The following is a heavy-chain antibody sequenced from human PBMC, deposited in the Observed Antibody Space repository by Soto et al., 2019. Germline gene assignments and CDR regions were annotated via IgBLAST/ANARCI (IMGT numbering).Heavy chain of an antibody. CDR2: ISGSGGST. J-gene: IGHJ4*02. Sequence: HPGGSLRLSCAASGFTFSSYAMSWVRQAPGKGLEWVSAISGSGGSTYYADSVKGRFTISRDNSKNTLYLQMNSLRAEDTAVYYCAKDRLPYGDSAVKWELDLDYWGQGTLVTVSS. D-gene: IGHD1-26*01. CDR3: AKDRLPYGDSAVKWELDLDY. V-gene: IGHV3-23*01. CDR1: GFTFSSYA.